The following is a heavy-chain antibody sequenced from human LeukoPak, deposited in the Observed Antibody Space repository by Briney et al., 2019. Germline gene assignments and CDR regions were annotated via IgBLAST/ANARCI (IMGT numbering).Heavy chain of an antibody. CDR3: AKGVGATYYDY. CDR2: IKQDGSEK. CDR1: GFPFSRYW. J-gene: IGHJ4*02. Sequence: GGSLRLSCAASGFPFSRYWMSWVRQAPGEGLEWVANIKQDGSEKNYVGSVKGRFTISRDNSKNTLYLQMNSLRAEDTAVYYCAKGVGATYYDYWGQGTLVTVSS. D-gene: IGHD1-26*01. V-gene: IGHV3-7*03.